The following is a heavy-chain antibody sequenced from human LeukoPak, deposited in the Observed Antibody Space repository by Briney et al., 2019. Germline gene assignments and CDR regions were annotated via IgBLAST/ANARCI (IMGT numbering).Heavy chain of an antibody. D-gene: IGHD1-14*01. Sequence: PGGSLRLSCAASGFTVSTDHMSWVRQAPGKGLEWLSYISSSGTATHYADSVKGRFTISRDNAKNSLYLQMNRLRDEDTALYYCTRAEPVVPYHYWGQGTLVTVSS. CDR3: TRAEPVVPYHY. V-gene: IGHV3-48*02. CDR2: ISSSGTAT. J-gene: IGHJ4*02. CDR1: GFTVSTDH.